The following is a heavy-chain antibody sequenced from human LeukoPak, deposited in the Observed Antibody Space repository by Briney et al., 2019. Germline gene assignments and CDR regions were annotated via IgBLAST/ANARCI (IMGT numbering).Heavy chain of an antibody. J-gene: IGHJ4*02. D-gene: IGHD1-26*01. V-gene: IGHV1-18*01. Sequence: ASVTVSFTSSGYTFTSYGIRWVRQARGQGREGVGWISAYNGNTNYAQKLQGRVTMTTAPSTSTAYMELRTLRSGDPAVYYCARESREIEWELHFDYWGQGNLVTVSS. CDR1: GYTFTSYG. CDR3: ARESREIEWELHFDY. CDR2: ISAYNGNT.